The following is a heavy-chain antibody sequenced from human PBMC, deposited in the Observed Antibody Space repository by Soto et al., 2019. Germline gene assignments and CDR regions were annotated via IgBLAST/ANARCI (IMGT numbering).Heavy chain of an antibody. D-gene: IGHD3-10*01. Sequence: EVQLVESGGDLIQRGGSLRLSCAASGITFRNFEMNWVRQAPGKGLEWVSYISSTGSTKYYADSVKGRFTISRDNDKNSLYLQMESLRAEDTAVYYCAIDYSGSGTYYFWGQGTLVTVSS. J-gene: IGHJ4*02. V-gene: IGHV3-48*03. CDR3: AIDYSGSGTYYF. CDR1: GITFRNFE. CDR2: ISSTGSTK.